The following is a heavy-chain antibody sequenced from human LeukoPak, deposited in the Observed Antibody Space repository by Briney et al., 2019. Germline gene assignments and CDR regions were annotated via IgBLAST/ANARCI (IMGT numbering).Heavy chain of an antibody. J-gene: IGHJ1*01. D-gene: IGHD5-18*01. CDR1: GFTFNNAW. CDR3: TLPARYSYGLQ. V-gene: IGHV3-15*01. CDR2: IKSKFDDGTS. Sequence: GGSLRLSCAASGFTFNNAWLCWVRQAPGNGLVWVGRIKSKFDDGTSDYAAPVKGRFTISRDDSTSTLYLQMNSLITEDTAVYYCTLPARYSYGLQWGQGTLVTVSS.